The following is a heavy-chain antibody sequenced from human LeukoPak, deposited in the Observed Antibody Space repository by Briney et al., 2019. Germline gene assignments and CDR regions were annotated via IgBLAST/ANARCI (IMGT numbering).Heavy chain of an antibody. CDR2: ISFDESEE. D-gene: IGHD3-22*01. Sequence: GGSLRLSCAASGFIFSSYGMHWVRQAPGKGLEWVAGISFDESEEFYVGSVKGRFITSRDSSKSMLYLQMNSLRIEDTAVYYCAKGGVSSAYHPVDYWGQGTLVTVSP. J-gene: IGHJ4*02. CDR1: GFIFSSYG. CDR3: AKGGVSSAYHPVDY. V-gene: IGHV3-30*18.